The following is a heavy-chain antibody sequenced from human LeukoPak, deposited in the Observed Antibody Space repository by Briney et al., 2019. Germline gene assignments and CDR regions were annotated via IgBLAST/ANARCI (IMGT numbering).Heavy chain of an antibody. CDR2: IYYSGST. CDR1: GRSISSYY. CDR3: ARGDVGYYDFWSGYPRAFDY. J-gene: IGHJ4*02. V-gene: IGHV4-59*01. Sequence: SETLSLTCTVSGRSISSYYWSWIRRPPGKGLQGLGYIYYSGSTNYNPSLKSRVPISVDTSKNQFSLKLSSVTAADTAVYYCARGDVGYYDFWSGYPRAFDYWGQGTLVTVYS. D-gene: IGHD3-3*01.